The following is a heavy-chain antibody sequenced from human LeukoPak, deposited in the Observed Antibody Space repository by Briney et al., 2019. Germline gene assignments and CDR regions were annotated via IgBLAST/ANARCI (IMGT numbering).Heavy chain of an antibody. CDR3: ARVTNSGWYTDF. Sequence: ASVKVSCKASAYTFTSYYMHWVRQAPGQGLEWLGRINPNSGDTNYAQKSQGRVTMTRDTSVSTVYMELTRLRSDDTAVYYCARVTNSGWYTDFWGQGTLITVSS. J-gene: IGHJ4*02. CDR2: INPNSGDT. D-gene: IGHD6-19*01. V-gene: IGHV1-2*06. CDR1: AYTFTSYY.